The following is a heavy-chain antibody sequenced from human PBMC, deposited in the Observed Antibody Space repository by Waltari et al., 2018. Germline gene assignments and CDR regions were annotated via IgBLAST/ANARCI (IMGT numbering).Heavy chain of an antibody. V-gene: IGHV1-2*02. CDR2: INPRSGDT. CDR3: GRGGISYDYYYMEV. CDR1: GYTFSGYY. D-gene: IGHD1-20*01. Sequence: QVQLVQSGAEVKKPGASVKVSCKASGYTFSGYYIQWVRQAPGQGLEWMGWINPRSGDTKYSQKLQGRVTVTADTSISTAYMEVTGLRSDDTAVYYCGRGGISYDYYYMEVWGRGTTVTVSS. J-gene: IGHJ6*03.